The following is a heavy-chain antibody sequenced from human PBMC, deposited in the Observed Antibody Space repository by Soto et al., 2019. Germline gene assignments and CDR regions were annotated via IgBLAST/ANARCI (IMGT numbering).Heavy chain of an antibody. CDR1: GFTFSSYA. CDR2: ISYDGSNK. Sequence: QVQLVESGGGVVQPGRSLRLSCAASGFTFSSYAMHWVRQAPGKGLEWVAVISYDGSNKYYADSVKGRFTISRDNSKNTLYLHMNSLRAEDTAVYYCARDRRGHCSGGSCYETGYWGQGTLVTVSS. V-gene: IGHV3-30-3*01. J-gene: IGHJ4*02. D-gene: IGHD2-15*01. CDR3: ARDRRGHCSGGSCYETGY.